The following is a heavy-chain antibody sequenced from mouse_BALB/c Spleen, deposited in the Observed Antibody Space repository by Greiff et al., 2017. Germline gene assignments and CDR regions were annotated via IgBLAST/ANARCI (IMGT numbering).Heavy chain of an antibody. CDR2: IDPENGDT. J-gene: IGHJ4*01. CDR1: GFNIKDYY. CDR3: NEGEVDY. V-gene: IGHV14-4*02. Sequence: VQLKQSGAELVRSGASVKLSCTASGFNIKDYYMHWVKQRPEQGLEWIGWIDPENGDTEYAPKFQGKATMTADTSSNTAYLQLSSLTSEDTAFYYCNEGEVDYWGQGTSVTVSS.